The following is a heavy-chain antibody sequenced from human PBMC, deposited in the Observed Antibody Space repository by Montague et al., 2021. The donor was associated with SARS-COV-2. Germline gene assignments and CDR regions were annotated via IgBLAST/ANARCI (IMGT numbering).Heavy chain of an antibody. V-gene: IGHV3-23*01. CDR3: AKGYYYDTSGYLHPFHY. CDR1: GFTFRSYG. J-gene: IGHJ4*02. Sequence: SLRLSCAASGFTFRSYGMSWVRQAPGKGLEWVSGITGSGGSTYYADSVKGRLTISRDNSKNTLYLQMNSLRAEDTAVYYCAKGYYYDTSGYLHPFHYWGQGTLVTVSS. D-gene: IGHD3-22*01. CDR2: ITGSGGST.